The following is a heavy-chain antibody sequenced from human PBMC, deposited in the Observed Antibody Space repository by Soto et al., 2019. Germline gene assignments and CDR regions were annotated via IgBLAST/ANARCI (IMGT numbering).Heavy chain of an antibody. V-gene: IGHV1-3*01. CDR1: GYTFTSYA. CDR2: INAGNGNT. D-gene: IGHD3-22*01. J-gene: IGHJ5*02. CDR3: ARAYYDSSGLNWFDT. Sequence: ASVKVSCKASGYTFTSYAMHWARQAPGQRLEWMGWINAGNGNTKYSQKFQGRVTITRDTSASTAYMELSSLRSEDTAVYYCARAYYDSSGLNWFDTWGQGTLVTVSS.